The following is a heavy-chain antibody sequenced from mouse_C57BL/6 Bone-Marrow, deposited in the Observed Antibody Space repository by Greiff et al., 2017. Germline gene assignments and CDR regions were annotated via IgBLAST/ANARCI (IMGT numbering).Heavy chain of an antibody. CDR1: GYAFTNYL. D-gene: IGHD1-1*01. CDR3: ARITTVPYWDFDV. J-gene: IGHJ1*03. CDR2: INPGSGGT. Sequence: QVQLQQSGAELVRPGTSVKVSCKASGYAFTNYLIEWVKQRPGQGLEWIGVINPGSGGTNYNEKFKGKATLTADKSSSTAYMQLSSLTSEDSAVYFCARITTVPYWDFDVWGTGTTVTVSS. V-gene: IGHV1-54*01.